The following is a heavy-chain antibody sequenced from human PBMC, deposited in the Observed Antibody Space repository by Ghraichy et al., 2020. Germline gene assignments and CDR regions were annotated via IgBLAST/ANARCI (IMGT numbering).Heavy chain of an antibody. CDR3: ARVTGDGKYCYFDL. D-gene: IGHD3-10*01. V-gene: IGHV4-4*07. CDR2: ISRSGSS. CDR1: GGAISSFY. Sequence: SETLSLTCAVSGGAISSFYWSWIRQPAGKRLEWIGRISRSGSSNYNPSLRSRVTMSVDTSKNQFSRDLTSVTAADTAVYYCARVTGDGKYCYFDLWGRGTLATVSS. J-gene: IGHJ2*01.